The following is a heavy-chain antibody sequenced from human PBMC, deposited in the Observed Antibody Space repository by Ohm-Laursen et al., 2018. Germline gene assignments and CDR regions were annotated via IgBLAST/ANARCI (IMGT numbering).Heavy chain of an antibody. CDR3: AKAYSSGFYYSSDFDY. CDR1: GFSFSSYG. Sequence: SLRLSCTASGFSFSSYGMSWVRQAPGKGLEWVSTISVSGGSTYYADSVKGRFTISRDNSKNTLYLQMNSLRAEDTAVYYCAKAYSSGFYYSSDFDYWGQGTLVTVSS. V-gene: IGHV3-23*01. J-gene: IGHJ4*02. CDR2: ISVSGGST. D-gene: IGHD3-22*01.